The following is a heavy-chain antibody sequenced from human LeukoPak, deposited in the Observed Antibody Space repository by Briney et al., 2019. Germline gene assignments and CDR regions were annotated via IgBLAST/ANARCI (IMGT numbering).Heavy chain of an antibody. Sequence: ASVKVSCKASGGTFSSYAISWVRQAPGQGLEWMGGIIPIFGAANYAQKFQGRVTITTDESTSTAYMELSSLRSEDTAVYYCARDGTSSSWYYFDYWGQGTLVTVSS. J-gene: IGHJ4*02. CDR2: IIPIFGAA. CDR3: ARDGTSSSWYYFDY. D-gene: IGHD6-13*01. V-gene: IGHV1-69*05. CDR1: GGTFSSYA.